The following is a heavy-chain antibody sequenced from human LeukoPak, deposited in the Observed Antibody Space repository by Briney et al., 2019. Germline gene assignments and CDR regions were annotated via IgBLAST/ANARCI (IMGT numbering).Heavy chain of an antibody. Sequence: GGSLRLSCAASGFTFSSYGIHWVRQAPGKGLEWVAFIRYDGSNKYYTDSVKGRFTISRDDSKNTLFLQMNSLRAEDTAVYYCARAKIASPVIYYYMDVWGKGTTVTVSS. J-gene: IGHJ6*03. CDR1: GFTFSSYG. D-gene: IGHD3-22*01. CDR3: ARAKIASPVIYYYMDV. CDR2: IRYDGSNK. V-gene: IGHV3-30*02.